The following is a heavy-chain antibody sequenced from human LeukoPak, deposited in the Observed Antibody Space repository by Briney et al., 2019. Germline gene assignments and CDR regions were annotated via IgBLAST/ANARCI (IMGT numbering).Heavy chain of an antibody. CDR2: INHSGST. CDR1: GGSFSGYY. V-gene: IGHV4-34*01. Sequence: SETLSLTCAVYGGSFSGYYWSWIRQPPGKGLEWIGEINHSGSTNYNPSLKSRVTISVDTSKNQFSLKLSSVTAADTAVYYCASGNPSVGELSLDYWGQGTLVTVSS. CDR3: ASGNPSVGELSLDY. D-gene: IGHD3-10*01. J-gene: IGHJ4*02.